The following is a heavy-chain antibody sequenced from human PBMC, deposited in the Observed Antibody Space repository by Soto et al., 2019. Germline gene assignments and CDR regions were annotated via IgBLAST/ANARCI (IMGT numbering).Heavy chain of an antibody. V-gene: IGHV1-2*02. CDR1: GYTFTGYY. J-gene: IGHJ4*02. D-gene: IGHD3-22*01. CDR2: INPNSGGT. CDR3: ARVPYYYDSSGYYPQFDS. Sequence: ASVKVSCKASGYTFTGYYMHWVRQAPGQGLEWMGWINPNSGGTNYAQKFRGRIAMTRDTSISTAYMELSRLTSDDTAVYYCARVPYYYDSSGYYPQFDSWGQGTLVTVS.